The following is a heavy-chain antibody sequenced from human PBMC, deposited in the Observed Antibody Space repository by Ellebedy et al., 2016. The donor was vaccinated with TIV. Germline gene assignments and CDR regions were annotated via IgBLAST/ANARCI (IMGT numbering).Heavy chain of an antibody. D-gene: IGHD6-13*01. V-gene: IGHV1-69*04. Sequence: SVKVSXXASGGTFSSYAISWVRQAPGQGLEWMGRIIPILGIANYAQKFQGRVTITADKSTSTAYMELSSLRSEDTAVYYCASRVEIAAAGTSYYYGMDVWGQGTTVTVSS. CDR2: IIPILGIA. J-gene: IGHJ6*02. CDR1: GGTFSSYA. CDR3: ASRVEIAAAGTSYYYGMDV.